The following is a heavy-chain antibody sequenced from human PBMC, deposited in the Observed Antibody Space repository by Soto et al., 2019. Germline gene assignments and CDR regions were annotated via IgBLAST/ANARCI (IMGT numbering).Heavy chain of an antibody. CDR2: ISWDGGIT. Sequence: EVQLAESGGVVVEPGGSLRLSCAASGFTFDDYTMHWVRQTPGKGLEWVSLISWDGGITYYADSVKGRFTISRDNSKNSLDLQMNSLRTEDTALYDCTRAHAAAAYYYYGVDVWGQGTTVTVSS. J-gene: IGHJ6*02. CDR1: GFTFDDYT. CDR3: TRAHAAAAYYYYGVDV. D-gene: IGHD6-13*01. V-gene: IGHV3-43*01.